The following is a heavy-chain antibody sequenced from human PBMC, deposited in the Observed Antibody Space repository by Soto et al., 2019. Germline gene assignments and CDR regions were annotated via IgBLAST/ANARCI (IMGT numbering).Heavy chain of an antibody. J-gene: IGHJ6*02. D-gene: IGHD3-9*01. CDR3: ARVQGSNYDILTGYFDYYYYYGMDV. V-gene: IGHV4-61*01. CDR2: INYISST. CDR1: GGSVSSGSYY. Sequence: SETLSLTCTVSGGSVSSGSYYLSWILQPPGKELKYIGYINYISSTNYNPFLNSRVTISVDTSKNQFSLKLSSVTAADTAVYYCARVQGSNYDILTGYFDYYYYYGMDVWGQGTTVTVSS.